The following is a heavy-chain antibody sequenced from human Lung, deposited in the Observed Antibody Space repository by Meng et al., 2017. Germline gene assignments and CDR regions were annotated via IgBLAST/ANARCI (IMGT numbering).Heavy chain of an antibody. D-gene: IGHD4-11*01. Sequence: LRRLGAGLLKPSEALSLTCFVSGGSFSDYYGSWIRQPPGKGLEWIGEINHSGSTNYNPSLESRATISVDTSQNNLSLKLSSVTAADSAVYYCARGPTTMAHDFDYWGQGTLVTVSS. CDR2: INHSGST. CDR3: ARGPTTMAHDFDY. J-gene: IGHJ4*02. CDR1: GGSFSDYY. V-gene: IGHV4-34*01.